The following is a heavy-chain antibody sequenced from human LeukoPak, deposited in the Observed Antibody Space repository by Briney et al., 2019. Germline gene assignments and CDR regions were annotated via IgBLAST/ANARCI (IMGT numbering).Heavy chain of an antibody. V-gene: IGHV4-30-2*01. Sequence: SETLSLTCAVSGGSISSGGYSWSWIRQPPGKGLEWIGYIYHSGSTYYNPSLKSRVTISVDTSKNQFSLKLSSVTAADTAVYYCARGNGGNSGYWGQGTVVTVPS. CDR2: IYHSGST. CDR3: ARGNGGNSGY. CDR1: GGSISSGGYS. D-gene: IGHD4-23*01. J-gene: IGHJ4*02.